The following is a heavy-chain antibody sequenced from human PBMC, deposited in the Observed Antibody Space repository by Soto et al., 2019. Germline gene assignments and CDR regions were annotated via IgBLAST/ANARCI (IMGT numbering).Heavy chain of an antibody. CDR3: ARDAAYRREWLFGWFDP. J-gene: IGHJ5*02. CDR1: GFTFSSYS. Sequence: EVQLVESGGGLVQPGGSLRLSCAASGFTFSSYSMNWVRQAPGKGLEWVSYISSSSSTIYYADSVKGRFTISRDNAKNSLYLQMNSLRDEDTAVYYCARDAAYRREWLFGWFDPWGQGTLVTVSS. V-gene: IGHV3-48*02. CDR2: ISSSSSTI. D-gene: IGHD3-3*01.